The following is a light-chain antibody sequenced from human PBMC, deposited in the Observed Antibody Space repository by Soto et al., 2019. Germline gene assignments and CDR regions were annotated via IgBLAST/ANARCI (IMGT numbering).Light chain of an antibody. CDR3: QQYNTYPWT. Sequence: DIQMTQSPSTLSASVGDRVSITCRASQSISSWLAWYQQKPGKAPNLLIYKASSLESGVPSRFSGSESGTEFTLTISSLQPDDFGTYYCQQYNTYPWTFGQGTKVEIK. V-gene: IGKV1-5*03. CDR2: KAS. CDR1: QSISSW. J-gene: IGKJ1*01.